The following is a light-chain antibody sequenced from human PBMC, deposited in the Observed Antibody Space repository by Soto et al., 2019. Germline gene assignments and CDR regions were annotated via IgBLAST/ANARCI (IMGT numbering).Light chain of an antibody. V-gene: IGLV2-14*01. J-gene: IGLJ1*01. CDR2: EVT. Sequence: QSVLTQPASVSGSPGQSTTISSTGTGSGVGGYDYVSWYQHHPGKAPKVMIYEVTNRPSGVSNRFSGSKSGNTASLTISGLLAEDEADYYCSSYTSSSTDVFGSGTKVTVL. CDR1: GSGVGGYDY. CDR3: SSYTSSSTDV.